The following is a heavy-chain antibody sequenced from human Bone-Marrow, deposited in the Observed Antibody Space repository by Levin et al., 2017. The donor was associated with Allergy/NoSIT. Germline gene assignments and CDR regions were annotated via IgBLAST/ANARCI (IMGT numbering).Heavy chain of an antibody. CDR2: ISYDGSNK. V-gene: IGHV3-30*18. CDR3: AKDSSSWYGFGAFDI. CDR1: GFTFSSYG. J-gene: IGHJ3*02. Sequence: PGGSLRLSCAASGFTFSSYGMHWVRQAPGKGLEWVAVISYDGSNKYYADSVKGRFTISRDNSKNTLYLQMNSLRAEDTAVYYCAKDSSSWYGFGAFDIWGQGTMVTVSS. D-gene: IGHD6-13*01.